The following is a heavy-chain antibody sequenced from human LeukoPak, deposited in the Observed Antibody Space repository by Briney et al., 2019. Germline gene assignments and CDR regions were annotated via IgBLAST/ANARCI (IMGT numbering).Heavy chain of an antibody. Sequence: KPGASVKVSCKASGYTFTGYYIHWVRQAPGQGLEWMGRINPNNGGTNYAQKFQGRVTMTRDTSISTAYMDLSGLRSDDTAVYYCARLSELLPVYWGQGTLVTVSS. CDR2: INPNNGGT. J-gene: IGHJ4*02. D-gene: IGHD1-26*01. CDR3: ARLSELLPVY. V-gene: IGHV1-2*06. CDR1: GYTFTGYY.